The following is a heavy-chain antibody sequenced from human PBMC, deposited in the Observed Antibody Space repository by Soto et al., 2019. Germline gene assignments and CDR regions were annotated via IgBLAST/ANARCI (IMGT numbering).Heavy chain of an antibody. CDR3: ARGGGRFSVFGVVIDSAFDL. Sequence: TLSLTCPVSCGSLSRGGYYWSWIRQHPGEGRDGIGEVYHSGSTNCRPSLRSRVSISLDISKSQVSLTLTSVTAADTAVYYCARGGGRFSVFGVVIDSAFDLWGQGTMVTVSS. CDR1: CGSLSRGGYY. CDR2: VYHSGST. V-gene: IGHV4-30-2*01. J-gene: IGHJ3*01. D-gene: IGHD2-21*01.